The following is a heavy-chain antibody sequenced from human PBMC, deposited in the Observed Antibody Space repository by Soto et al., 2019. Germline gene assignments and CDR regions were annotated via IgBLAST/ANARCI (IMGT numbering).Heavy chain of an antibody. D-gene: IGHD2-2*01. Sequence: QVQLVESGGGVVQPGRSLRLSCAASGFTFSNYDMHWVRQAPGEGLEWVAVLSFDGSNKNYADSVKGRFTISRDNSKNLLFLQMNSLRTEDTAVYFCAKDFYTVRVPAAPRPHYFDFWGPGTLVTVSS. V-gene: IGHV3-30*18. CDR3: AKDFYTVRVPAAPRPHYFDF. CDR2: LSFDGSNK. CDR1: GFTFSNYD. J-gene: IGHJ4*02.